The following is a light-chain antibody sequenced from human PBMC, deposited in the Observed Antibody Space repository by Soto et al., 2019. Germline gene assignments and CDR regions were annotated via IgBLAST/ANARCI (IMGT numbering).Light chain of an antibody. J-gene: IGLJ1*01. CDR2: GNS. CDR3: QSYDISLSGFHV. V-gene: IGLV1-40*01. CDR1: IPNIGAGYD. Sequence: SVLTQPPSVSWAPGRRVTISCTGSIPNIGAGYDVHWYQQLPGTVPKVLIYGNSNRPSGVPDRFSGSKSGTSASLAITGLQAEDEADYYCQSYDISLSGFHVFGTGTKVTVL.